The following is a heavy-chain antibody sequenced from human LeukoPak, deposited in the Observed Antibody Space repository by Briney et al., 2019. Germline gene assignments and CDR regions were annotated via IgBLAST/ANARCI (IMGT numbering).Heavy chain of an antibody. CDR2: VSTDGTTT. CDR3: ARTRGRTVFDL. CDR1: GFSLRNYW. Sequence: PGGSLRPSCAASGFSLRNYWMHWVRQVPGRGLVWVSHVSTDGTTTNYADSVKGRLTISRDNARNTLSLQVSSLKVEDTGVYFCARTRGRTVFDLWGQGTMVTVSS. D-gene: IGHD3-10*01. J-gene: IGHJ3*01. V-gene: IGHV3-74*01.